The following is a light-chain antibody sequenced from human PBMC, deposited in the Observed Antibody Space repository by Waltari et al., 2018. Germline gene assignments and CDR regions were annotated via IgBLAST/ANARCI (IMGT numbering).Light chain of an antibody. CDR2: GAS. J-gene: IGKJ1*01. Sequence: IVMTQSPATLSVSPGERATLSCRASQGVSKDLAWYQQKPGQAPRLLIYGASTRATGIPARFSGSGSGTEFTLTISSPQSEDFAVYYCQQYNDWLTWTFGQGTKVEIK. CDR3: QQYNDWLTWT. CDR1: QGVSKD. V-gene: IGKV3-15*01.